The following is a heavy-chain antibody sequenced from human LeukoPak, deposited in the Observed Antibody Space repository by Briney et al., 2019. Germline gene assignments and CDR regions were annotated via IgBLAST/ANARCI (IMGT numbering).Heavy chain of an antibody. J-gene: IGHJ6*03. D-gene: IGHD3-10*01. CDR2: ISYDGSNK. Sequence: GGSLRLSCAASGFTFSSYGMHWVRQAPGKGLEWVAVISYDGSNKYYADSVKGRFTISRDNSKNTLYLQMNSLRAEDTAVYYCAKGGFAGWFGELSHYYYMDVWGKGTTVTVSS. V-gene: IGHV3-30*18. CDR1: GFTFSSYG. CDR3: AKGGFAGWFGELSHYYYMDV.